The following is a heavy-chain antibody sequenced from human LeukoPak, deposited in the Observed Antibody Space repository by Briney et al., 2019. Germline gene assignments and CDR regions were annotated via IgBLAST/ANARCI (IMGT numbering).Heavy chain of an antibody. D-gene: IGHD3-22*01. CDR3: TTGTFYSGSGAYLNYFDP. CDR1: GYTLSKLS. CDR2: FNPEYRET. V-gene: IGHV1-24*01. Sequence: ASVKVSCKIFGYTLSKLSIHWVRQAPGGELEWMGGFNPEYRETTYVQRFQDRVTMTEDISTDTAYMVLSSLRSEDTAVYYCTTGTFYSGSGAYLNYFDPWGQGTLVTVSS. J-gene: IGHJ5*02.